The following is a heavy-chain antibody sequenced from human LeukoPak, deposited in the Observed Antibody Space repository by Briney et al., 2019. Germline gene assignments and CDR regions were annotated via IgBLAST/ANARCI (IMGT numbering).Heavy chain of an antibody. D-gene: IGHD2-15*01. CDR1: GFTFSSYA. J-gene: IGHJ4*02. CDR2: ISGSGGST. V-gene: IGHV3-23*01. CDR3: AKALSHCSGGSCYSAVDY. Sequence: GGSLRLSCAASGFTFSSYAMSWVRQAPGKGLEWVSAISGSGGSTYYADSVKGRFTISRDNSKNTLYLQMNSLRAEDTAVYYCAKALSHCSGGSCYSAVDYWGQGTLVTVSS.